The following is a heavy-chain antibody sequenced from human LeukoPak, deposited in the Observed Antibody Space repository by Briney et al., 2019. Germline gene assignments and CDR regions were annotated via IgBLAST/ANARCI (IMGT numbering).Heavy chain of an antibody. CDR1: GGSISSSSYY. CDR2: INHSGST. D-gene: IGHD6-13*01. CDR3: VTGYSSSWYFAFDI. V-gene: IGHV4-39*07. Sequence: SETLSLTCTVSGGSISSSSYYWGWIRQPPGKGLEWIGEINHSGSTNSNPSLESRVTISIDTSKNQFSLKLSSVTAADTAVYYCVTGYSSSWYFAFDIWGQGTMVTVSS. J-gene: IGHJ3*02.